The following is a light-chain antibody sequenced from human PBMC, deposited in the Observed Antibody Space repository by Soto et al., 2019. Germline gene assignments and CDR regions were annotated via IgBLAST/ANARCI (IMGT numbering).Light chain of an antibody. V-gene: IGLV2-8*01. CDR2: EVS. CDR1: SSDVGGYNF. CDR3: NSYAGGNILYA. J-gene: IGLJ1*01. Sequence: QSVLTQPPSVSGSPGQSVTISCAGTSSDVGGYNFVSWYQQHPGKAPTLIIYEVSKRPSGVPDRFSGSKSGNTASLTVSGLQAEDEADYYCNSYAGGNILYAFGTGTKLTIL.